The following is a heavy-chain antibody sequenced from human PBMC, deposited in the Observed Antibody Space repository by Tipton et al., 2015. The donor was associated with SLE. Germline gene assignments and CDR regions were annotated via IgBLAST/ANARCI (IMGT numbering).Heavy chain of an antibody. D-gene: IGHD2-21*01. Sequence: LRLSCAVSGGSVSSSGHSWSWIRQPPGKGLEWIGYLYHGGSTYYNPSLNGRVTISLDWSKNRFSLNLTSVTAADTAVYYCASRGSFLESWGQGTLVAVSS. V-gene: IGHV4-30-2*01. J-gene: IGHJ4*02. CDR2: LYHGGST. CDR3: ASRGSFLES. CDR1: GGSVSSSGHS.